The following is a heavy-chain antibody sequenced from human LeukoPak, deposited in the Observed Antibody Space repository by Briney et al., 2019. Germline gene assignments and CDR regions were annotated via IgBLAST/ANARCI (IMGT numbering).Heavy chain of an antibody. D-gene: IGHD3-10*01. CDR3: SGHYGPGPV. J-gene: IGHJ4*02. V-gene: IGHV1-2*02. Sequence: ASVKVSCKASGYTFSDHHILWVRQAPGQGLEWMGWIHPNGHDTKYAQKFQGRMTMTTDTSISTAYMELNRVTSDDTAVYYCSGHYGPGPVWGQGTLIIASS. CDR2: IHPNGHDT. CDR1: GYTFSDHH.